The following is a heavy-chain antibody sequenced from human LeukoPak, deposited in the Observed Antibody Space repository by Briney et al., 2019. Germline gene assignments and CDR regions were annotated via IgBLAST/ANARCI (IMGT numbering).Heavy chain of an antibody. D-gene: IGHD4-11*01. Sequence: ASVKVSYKASGGTFSSYAISWVRQAPGQGLEWMGGIIPIFGTANYAQKFQGRVTMTRDTSTSTVYMELSSLRSEGTAVYYCARGVKTGYYFDYWGQGTLVTVSS. J-gene: IGHJ4*02. CDR2: IIPIFGTA. CDR3: ARGVKTGYYFDY. V-gene: IGHV1-69*05. CDR1: GGTFSSYA.